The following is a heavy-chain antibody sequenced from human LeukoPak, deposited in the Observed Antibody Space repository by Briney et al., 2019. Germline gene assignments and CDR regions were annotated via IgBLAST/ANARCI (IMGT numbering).Heavy chain of an antibody. Sequence: PSETLSLTCTVSGGSISSSSYYWGWIRQPPGKGLEWIGGIYYSGSTYYNPSLKSRVTISVDTSKNQFSLKLSSVTAADTAVYYCARGYYDFWSGYPQIDYWGQGTLVTVSS. D-gene: IGHD3-3*01. CDR2: IYYSGST. V-gene: IGHV4-39*01. CDR3: ARGYYDFWSGYPQIDY. J-gene: IGHJ4*02. CDR1: GGSISSSSYY.